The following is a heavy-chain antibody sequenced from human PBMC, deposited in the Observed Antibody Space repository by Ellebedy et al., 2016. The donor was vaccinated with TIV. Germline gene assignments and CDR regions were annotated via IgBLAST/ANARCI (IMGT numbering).Heavy chain of an antibody. J-gene: IGHJ4*02. CDR3: VRGGGALDF. D-gene: IGHD3-16*01. CDR1: GFTFSGYW. Sequence: GGSLRLSXAASGFTFSGYWMSWVRQAPGKGLEWVANIKSDGSDKYYVDSVKGRFTISRDNAKNSLYLQINSLRAEDTAVYYCVRGGGALDFWGQGTLVTVPS. V-gene: IGHV3-7*01. CDR2: IKSDGSDK.